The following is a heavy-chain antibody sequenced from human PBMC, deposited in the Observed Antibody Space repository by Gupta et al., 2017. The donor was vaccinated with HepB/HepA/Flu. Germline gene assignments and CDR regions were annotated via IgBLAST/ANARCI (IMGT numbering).Heavy chain of an antibody. D-gene: IGHD2/OR15-2a*01. V-gene: IGHV4-59*01. Sequence: QVQLQESGPGLVKPSETLSLTCTVSGGSISSYYWSWIRQPPGKGLEWIGYIYYSGSTNYNPSLKSRVTISVDTSKNQFSLKLSSVTAADTAVYYCARGIYYLGAFDIWGQGTMVTVSS. CDR1: GGSISSYY. CDR3: ARGIYYLGAFDI. J-gene: IGHJ3*02. CDR2: IYYSGST.